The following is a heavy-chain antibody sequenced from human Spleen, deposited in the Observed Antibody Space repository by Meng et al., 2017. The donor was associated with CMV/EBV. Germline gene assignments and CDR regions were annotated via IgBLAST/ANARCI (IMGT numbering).Heavy chain of an antibody. J-gene: IGHJ4*02. CDR2: IYYSGST. Sequence: SETLSLTCNVPGGSISSYYWSWIRQPPGKGLEWIGYIYYSGSTNYTPSLKSRVTISVDPSTNQLSLKLSSVTAADTAVYYCARDGGSSGWYYFDYWGQGTLVTVSS. CDR3: ARDGGSSGWYYFDY. D-gene: IGHD6-19*01. CDR1: GGSISSYY. V-gene: IGHV4-59*01.